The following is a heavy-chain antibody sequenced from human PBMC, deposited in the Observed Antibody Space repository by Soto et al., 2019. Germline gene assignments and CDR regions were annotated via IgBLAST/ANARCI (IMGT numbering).Heavy chain of an antibody. CDR3: ARNVVRPHYYYYCGMDV. D-gene: IGHD2-21*01. CDR2: ISSSSSYT. CDR1: GFTFRSSA. J-gene: IGHJ6*02. Sequence: GGSLGLSCAASGFTFRSSAMSWIRQSPGKVLEWVSYISSSSSYTNYADSVKGRFTISRDNAKNSLYLQMNSLRAEDTAVYYCARNVVRPHYYYYCGMDVWGQGTTVTVSS. V-gene: IGHV3-11*06.